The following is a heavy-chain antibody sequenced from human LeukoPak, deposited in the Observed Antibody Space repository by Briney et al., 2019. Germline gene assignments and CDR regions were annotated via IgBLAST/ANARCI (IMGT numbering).Heavy chain of an antibody. V-gene: IGHV4-39*07. CDR1: GGSISSGSYY. D-gene: IGHD5-12*01. Sequence: SETLSLTCTVSGGSISSGSYYWGWIRQPPGKGLECIGTIYYSGSTNYNPSLKSRVTISVDTSKNQFSLKVSSVTAADTAVYYCARVEASGYDYGAFDYWGQGTLVTVSS. CDR2: IYYSGST. CDR3: ARVEASGYDYGAFDY. J-gene: IGHJ4*02.